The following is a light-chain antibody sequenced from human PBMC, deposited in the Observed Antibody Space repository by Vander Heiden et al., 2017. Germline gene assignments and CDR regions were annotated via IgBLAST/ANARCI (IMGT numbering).Light chain of an antibody. CDR2: WAS. CDR1: QSVLYSSNNKNY. Sequence: DIVMTQSPDSLAVSLGERATINCKSSQSVLYSSNNKNYLAWYQQKPGQPPKLLIYWASTRESGVPDRFSGSGSGTDFTLTISSLQAEDVAVYYCQQYYSTPRKTFGQGTKVXIK. V-gene: IGKV4-1*01. J-gene: IGKJ1*01. CDR3: QQYYSTPRKT.